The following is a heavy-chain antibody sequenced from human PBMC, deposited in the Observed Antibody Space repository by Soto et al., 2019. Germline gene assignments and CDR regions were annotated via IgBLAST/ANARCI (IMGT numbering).Heavy chain of an antibody. J-gene: IGHJ4*02. CDR2: ISSNGGST. Sequence: EVQLVESGGGLVQPGGSLRLSCAASGFTFSSYAMHWVRQAPGKVLEYVSAISSNGGSTYYANSVKGRFTISRDNSKNTLYLQMGSLRAEDMAVYYCARGRIAAAGTFPFGYWGQGNLVTVSS. V-gene: IGHV3-64*01. CDR1: GFTFSSYA. CDR3: ARGRIAAAGTFPFGY. D-gene: IGHD6-13*01.